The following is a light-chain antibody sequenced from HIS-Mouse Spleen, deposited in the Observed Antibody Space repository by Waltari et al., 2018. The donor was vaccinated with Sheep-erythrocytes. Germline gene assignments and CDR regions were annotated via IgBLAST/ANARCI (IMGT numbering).Light chain of an antibody. Sequence: SYELTQPPSVSVSPGQTASITCSGDKWGDKYACWYQQKPGQSPVLVIYQDNKRPSGIPERFSGSNSGNTATLTISGTQAMDEADYYCQAWDSSLYVFGTGTKVTVL. CDR3: QAWDSSLYV. J-gene: IGLJ1*01. CDR1: KWGDKY. CDR2: QDN. V-gene: IGLV3-1*01.